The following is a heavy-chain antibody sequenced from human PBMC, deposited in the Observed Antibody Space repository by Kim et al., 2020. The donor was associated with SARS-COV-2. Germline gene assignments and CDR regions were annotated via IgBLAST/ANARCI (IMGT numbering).Heavy chain of an antibody. V-gene: IGHV4-39*01. CDR3: ARFSRLRQQPPYYFDY. D-gene: IGHD6-13*01. Sequence: SETLSLTCTVSGGSISSSSYYWGWIRQPPGKGLEWIGSIYYSGSTYYNPSLKSRVTISVDTSKNQFSLKLSSVTAADTAVYYCARFSRLRQQPPYYFDYWGQGTLVTVSS. CDR1: GGSISSSSYY. CDR2: IYYSGST. J-gene: IGHJ4*02.